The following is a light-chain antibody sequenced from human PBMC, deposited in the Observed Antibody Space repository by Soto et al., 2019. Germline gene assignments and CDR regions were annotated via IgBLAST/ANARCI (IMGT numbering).Light chain of an antibody. Sequence: ENVLTQSPGTPSLSPGERATPFFRASQSLSASYLAWYQQKPGQAPRLLVYGASSRATGIPDRFSGSGSGTDFTLIISRLEPEDFAVYYCQQYGGSSWTFGQGTKVDIK. CDR3: QQYGGSSWT. J-gene: IGKJ1*01. V-gene: IGKV3-20*01. CDR2: GAS. CDR1: QSLSASY.